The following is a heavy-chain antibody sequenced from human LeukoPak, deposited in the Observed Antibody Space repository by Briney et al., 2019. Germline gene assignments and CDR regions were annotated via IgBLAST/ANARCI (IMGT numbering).Heavy chain of an antibody. CDR1: GDFISSYY. J-gene: IGHJ4*02. D-gene: IGHD3-22*01. V-gene: IGHV4-59*08. CDR3: ARHYDSSGYWYYFDY. Sequence: SETLSLTCTVSGDFISSYYWSWIRQPPGKGLEWIGYIYYSGRTNYNPSLKSRVTISLDASKNQFSLKLSSVTAADTAVYYCARHYDSSGYWYYFDYWGQGTLVTVSS. CDR2: IYYSGRT.